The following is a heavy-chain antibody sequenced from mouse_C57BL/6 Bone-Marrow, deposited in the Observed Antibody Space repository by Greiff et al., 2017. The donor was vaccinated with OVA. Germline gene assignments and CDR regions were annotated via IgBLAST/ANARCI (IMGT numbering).Heavy chain of an antibody. CDR3: TRDIATGYFDY. CDR2: IDPETGGT. J-gene: IGHJ2*01. Sequence: VQLQQSGAELVRPGASVTLSCKASGYTFTDYEMHWVKQTPVHGLEWIGAIDPETGGTAYNQKFKGKAILTADKSSSTAYMELRSLTSEDSAVYYCTRDIATGYFDYWGQGTTLTVSS. CDR1: GYTFTDYE. V-gene: IGHV1-15*01.